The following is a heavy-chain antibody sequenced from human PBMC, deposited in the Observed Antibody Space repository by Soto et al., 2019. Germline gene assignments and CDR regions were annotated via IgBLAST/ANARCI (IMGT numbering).Heavy chain of an antibody. J-gene: IGHJ6*02. Sequence: EVQLVESGGGLVKPGGSLRLSCAASGFTFSSYSMNWVRQAPGKGLEWVSSISSSSSYIYYADSVKGRFTISRDNAKNSLYLQMNSLRAEDTAVYYCARDSEFGVVINYYYYYGMDLWGQGTTVTVSS. CDR1: GFTFSSYS. CDR3: ARDSEFGVVINYYYYYGMDL. CDR2: ISSSSSYI. V-gene: IGHV3-21*01. D-gene: IGHD3-3*01.